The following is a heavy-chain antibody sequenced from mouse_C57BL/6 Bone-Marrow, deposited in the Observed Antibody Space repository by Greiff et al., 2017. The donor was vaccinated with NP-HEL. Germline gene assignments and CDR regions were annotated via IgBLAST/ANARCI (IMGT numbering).Heavy chain of an antibody. D-gene: IGHD2-4*01. V-gene: IGHV1-80*01. J-gene: IGHJ4*01. CDR3: ARSEGLRSPMDY. Sequence: VKLQESGAELVKPGASVKISCKASGYAFSSYWMNWVKQRPGKGLEWIGQIYPGDGDTNYNGKFKGKATLTADKSSSTAYMQLSSLTSEDSAVYFCARSEGLRSPMDYWGQGTSVTVSS. CDR1: GYAFSSYW. CDR2: IYPGDGDT.